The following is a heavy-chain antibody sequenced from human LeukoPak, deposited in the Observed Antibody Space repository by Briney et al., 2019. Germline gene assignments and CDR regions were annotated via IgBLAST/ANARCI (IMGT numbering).Heavy chain of an antibody. Sequence: SVKVSCKASGGTFSSCAISWVRQAPGQGLEWMGGIIPIFGTANYAQKFQGRVTITADESTSTAYMELSSLRSEDTAVYYCARDRSSGYSYGRIDAFDIWGQGTMVTVSS. CDR3: ARDRSSGYSYGRIDAFDI. J-gene: IGHJ3*02. CDR2: IIPIFGTA. D-gene: IGHD5-18*01. CDR1: GGTFSSCA. V-gene: IGHV1-69*13.